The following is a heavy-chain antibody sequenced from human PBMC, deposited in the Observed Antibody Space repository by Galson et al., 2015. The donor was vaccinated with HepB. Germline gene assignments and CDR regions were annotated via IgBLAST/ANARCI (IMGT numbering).Heavy chain of an antibody. D-gene: IGHD6-13*01. V-gene: IGHV3-21*01. CDR2: ISSSSSDT. CDR3: VPGTDFDY. J-gene: IGHJ4*02. CDR1: GFNFSIYS. Sequence: SLRLSCAASGFNFSIYSMNWVRQAPGEGLEWVSSISSSSSDTYYADSVKGRFTISRDNAKNSLFLQMNSLRAEDTAVYYCVPGTDFDYWGQGTLVTVSS.